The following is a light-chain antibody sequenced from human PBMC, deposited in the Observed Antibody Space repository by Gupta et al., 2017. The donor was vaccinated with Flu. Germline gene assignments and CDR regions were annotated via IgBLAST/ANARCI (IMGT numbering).Light chain of an antibody. Sequence: ERVLTQSPATLSASPGERVILSCRASQSVGSSLAWYQQRPGQAPRLLIYATSFRATDIPARFSGSGSGTEFTLTINILHSEDFALYYCQHYNTWRFTFGHGTKVDFK. CDR2: ATS. CDR3: QHYNTWRFT. V-gene: IGKV3D-15*03. J-gene: IGKJ3*01. CDR1: QSVGSS.